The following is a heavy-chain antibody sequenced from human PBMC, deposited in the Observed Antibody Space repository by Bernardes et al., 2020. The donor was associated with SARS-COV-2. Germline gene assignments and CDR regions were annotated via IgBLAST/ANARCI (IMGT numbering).Heavy chain of an antibody. CDR2: VSWNSGAI. Sequence: SLRLSCVASGFIFHNYAMHWVRQAPGKGLEWVSGVSWNSGAIVYADSVKGRFTISRDNAKNSLYLQMNSLRAEDTALYYCAPFGVVGTPRILEYWGQGILVTVSS. J-gene: IGHJ4*02. CDR3: APFGVVGTPRILEY. CDR1: GFIFHNYA. D-gene: IGHD3-3*01. V-gene: IGHV3-9*01.